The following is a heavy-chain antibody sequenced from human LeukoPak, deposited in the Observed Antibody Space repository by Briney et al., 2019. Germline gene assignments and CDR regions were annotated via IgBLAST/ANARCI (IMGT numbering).Heavy chain of an antibody. V-gene: IGHV3-30*04. CDR1: GFTFSRYA. D-gene: IGHD3-22*01. J-gene: IGHJ3*02. CDR2: ISYDGSNK. CDR3: ARESYYDSSGYDAFDI. Sequence: GGSLRLSCAASGFTFSRYAMHWVSQAPSKRLEWVAVISYDGSNKYYADSVKGRFTISRDNSKNTLYLQINSLRAEDTAVYYCARESYYDSSGYDAFDIWGQGTMVTVSS.